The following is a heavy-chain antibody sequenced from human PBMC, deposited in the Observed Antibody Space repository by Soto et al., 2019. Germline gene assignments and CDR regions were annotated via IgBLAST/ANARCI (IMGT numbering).Heavy chain of an antibody. J-gene: IGHJ4*02. CDR1: GYTFTSYG. D-gene: IGHD6-19*01. CDR2: ISAYNGNT. CDR3: ARDSLEQWLVNTFDY. V-gene: IGHV1-18*01. Sequence: ASVKVSCKASGYTFTSYGISWVRQAPGQGLEWMGWISAYNGNTNYAQKLQGRVTMTTDTSTSTAYMELRSLRSDDTAMYYCARDSLEQWLVNTFDYWGQGTLVTVSS.